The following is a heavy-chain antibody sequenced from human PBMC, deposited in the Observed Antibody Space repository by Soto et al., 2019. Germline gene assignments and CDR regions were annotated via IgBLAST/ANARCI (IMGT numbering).Heavy chain of an antibody. V-gene: IGHV4-39*01. Sequence: QLQLQESGPGLVKPSETLSLTCTVSGGSITSSSYYWGWIRQPPGKGLEWIGNIYYSGSTYYNPSLKSRVTISVDTSTNQFSLKLSSVTAADAAVYCCMLGSGWKDFDYWGQGTLVTVSS. CDR3: MLGSGWKDFDY. CDR1: GGSITSSSYY. J-gene: IGHJ4*02. CDR2: IYYSGST. D-gene: IGHD3-22*01.